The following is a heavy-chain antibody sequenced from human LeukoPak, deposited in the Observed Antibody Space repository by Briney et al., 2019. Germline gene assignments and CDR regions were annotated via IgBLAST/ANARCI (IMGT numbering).Heavy chain of an antibody. CDR3: AKGGKWDVTPFDY. CDR1: GFTFSSYW. D-gene: IGHD1-26*01. J-gene: IGHJ4*02. V-gene: IGHV3-7*01. Sequence: GGSLRLSCAASGFTFSSYWMGWVRQAPGKRLEWVANMNIDGSEKYYADSVKGRFTISRDNARNSVYLQMNSLRVEDTAVYYCAKGGKWDVTPFDYWGQGTLVTVSS. CDR2: MNIDGSEK.